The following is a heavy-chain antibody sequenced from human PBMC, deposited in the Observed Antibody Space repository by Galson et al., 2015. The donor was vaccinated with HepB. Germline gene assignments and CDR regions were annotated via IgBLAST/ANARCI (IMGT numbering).Heavy chain of an antibody. CDR2: ISSSSSYI. Sequence: SLRLSCAASGFTFSSYSMNWVRQAPGKGLEWVSSISSSSSYIYYADSVKGRFTISRDNAKNSLYLQMNSLRAEDTAVYYCARDQGVPNSDAFDIWGQGTMVTVSS. CDR1: GFTFSSYS. D-gene: IGHD1-1*01. V-gene: IGHV3-21*01. J-gene: IGHJ3*02. CDR3: ARDQGVPNSDAFDI.